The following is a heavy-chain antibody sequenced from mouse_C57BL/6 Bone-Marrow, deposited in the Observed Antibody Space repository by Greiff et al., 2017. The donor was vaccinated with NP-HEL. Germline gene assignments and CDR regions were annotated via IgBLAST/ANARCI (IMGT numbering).Heavy chain of an antibody. CDR2: IDPSDSYT. D-gene: IGHD1-1*01. V-gene: IGHV1-69*01. J-gene: IGHJ1*03. CDR3: ARCYYYGSSWYFDV. CDR1: GYTFTSYW. Sequence: VQLQQPGAELVMPGASVKLSCKASGYTFTSYWMHWVKQRPGQGLEWIGEIDPSDSYTNYNQKFKGKSTLTVDKPSSTAYMQLSSLTSEDSAVYYGARCYYYGSSWYFDVWGTGTTVTVSS.